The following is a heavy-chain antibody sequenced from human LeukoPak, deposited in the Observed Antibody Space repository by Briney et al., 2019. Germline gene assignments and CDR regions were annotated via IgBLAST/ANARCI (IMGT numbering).Heavy chain of an antibody. CDR3: AKRADYYDSSRALYDAFDL. J-gene: IGHJ3*01. V-gene: IGHV3-30*02. Sequence: GGSLRLSCAASGFIFRTYGMHWVRQAPGKGLEWVTFIRYDGSDKFYADSVRGRFTISRDNSKNTLFLQLNSLRVEDTAVYYCAKRADYYDSSRALYDAFDLWGQGTMVTVSS. D-gene: IGHD3-16*01. CDR2: IRYDGSDK. CDR1: GFIFRTYG.